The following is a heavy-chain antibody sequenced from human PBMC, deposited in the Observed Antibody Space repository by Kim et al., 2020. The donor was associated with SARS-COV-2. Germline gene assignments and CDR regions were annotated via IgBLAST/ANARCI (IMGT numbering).Heavy chain of an antibody. CDR2: INAANGDT. D-gene: IGHD2-8*01. Sequence: ASVKVSCKTSGYTFTFYAMHWVRQAPGQRLEWMGWINAANGDTIYSQKFQGRITITRDTSATTAYMELSSLRSEDTAVYFCARDPPESNFYWGQGTLVTVSS. V-gene: IGHV1-3*01. CDR3: ARDPPESNFY. CDR1: GYTFTFYA. J-gene: IGHJ4*02.